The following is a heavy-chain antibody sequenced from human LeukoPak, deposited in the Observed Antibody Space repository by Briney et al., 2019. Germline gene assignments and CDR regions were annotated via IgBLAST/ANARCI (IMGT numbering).Heavy chain of an antibody. CDR1: GFTFSSYG. CDR3: AKDMYYDFWSGYPDY. Sequence: GGSLRLSCAASGFTFSSYGMHWVRQAPGKGLEWVAFIRYDGRNKYYADSVKGRFTISRDNSKNTLYLQMNSLRAEDTAVYYCAKDMYYDFWSGYPDYWGQGTLVTVSS. CDR2: IRYDGRNK. D-gene: IGHD3-3*01. J-gene: IGHJ4*02. V-gene: IGHV3-30*02.